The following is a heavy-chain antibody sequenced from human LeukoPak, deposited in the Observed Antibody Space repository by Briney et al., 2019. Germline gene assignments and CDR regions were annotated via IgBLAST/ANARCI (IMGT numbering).Heavy chain of an antibody. Sequence: SETLSLTCAVYGGSFSGYYWSWIRQPPGKGVEWIGEINHSGSTNYNPSLKSRVTISVDTSKNQLSLKLSSVTAADTAVYYCARVVASTSIDSWGQGTLVTVSS. CDR1: GGSFSGYY. J-gene: IGHJ4*02. CDR2: INHSGST. CDR3: ARVVASTSIDS. V-gene: IGHV4-34*01. D-gene: IGHD2-15*01.